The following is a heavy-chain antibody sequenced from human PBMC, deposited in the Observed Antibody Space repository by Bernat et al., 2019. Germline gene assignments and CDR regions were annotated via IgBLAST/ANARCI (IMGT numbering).Heavy chain of an antibody. V-gene: IGHV3-72*01. J-gene: IGHJ4*02. D-gene: IGHD3-10*01. CDR1: GFTFSDHY. Sequence: EVQLVESGGGLVQPGGSLRLSCAVSGFTFSDHYMDWVRQAPGKGLEWVGRIKNKANNYATDYPASAKGRFIISRDDSRNSLYLQMNSLKTEDEAVYYCARVRLGVSLRYFDYWGQGTLVTVSS. CDR2: IKNKANNYAT. CDR3: ARVRLGVSLRYFDY.